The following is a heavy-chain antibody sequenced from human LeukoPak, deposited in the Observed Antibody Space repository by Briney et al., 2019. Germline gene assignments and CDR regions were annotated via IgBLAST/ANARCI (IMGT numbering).Heavy chain of an antibody. Sequence: PGGSLRLSCAASGFTFNSYHMNWVRQAPGKGLEWVSSITSSSSYTYYAESVKGRFTISRDNAENSLYLQMNSLRAEDTAVYYCARHGSRNWFQDRYYFDYWGQGTLVTVSS. CDR2: ITSSSSYT. CDR3: ARHGSRNWFQDRYYFDY. D-gene: IGHD3-9*01. J-gene: IGHJ4*02. CDR1: GFTFNSYH. V-gene: IGHV3-21*01.